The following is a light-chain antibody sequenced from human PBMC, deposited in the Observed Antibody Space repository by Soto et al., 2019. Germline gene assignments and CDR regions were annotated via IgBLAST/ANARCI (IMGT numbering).Light chain of an antibody. CDR3: GSWDSTISAYV. Sequence: QSVLTQPPSVSASPGQKVTISCSGSSSNIGGNSVYWYQQLPGTAPKLPIYDDNKRPSGIPGRFSGSKSGTSATLGISGLQAEDEADYYCGSWDSTISAYVFGTGTKVTVL. J-gene: IGLJ1*01. V-gene: IGLV1-51*01. CDR2: DDN. CDR1: SSNIGGNS.